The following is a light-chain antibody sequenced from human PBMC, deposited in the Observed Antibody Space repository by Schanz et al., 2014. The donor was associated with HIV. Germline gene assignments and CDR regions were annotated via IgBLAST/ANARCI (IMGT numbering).Light chain of an antibody. V-gene: IGLV2-14*03. CDR1: NNDIGSYTY. J-gene: IGLJ1*01. CDR2: GVF. Sequence: QSALTQPASVSGSPGQSITVSCTGSNNDIGSYTYVAWYQQYPGKAPKLVVYGVFDRPSGVSNRFSGSKSGNTASLTISGLQAEDEADYYCSSYTSSSTYVFGTGTKLTV. CDR3: SSYTSSSTYV.